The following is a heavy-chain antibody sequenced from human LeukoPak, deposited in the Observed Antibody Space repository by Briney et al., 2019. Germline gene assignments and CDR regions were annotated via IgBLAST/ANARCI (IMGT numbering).Heavy chain of an antibody. CDR2: VDHTGGT. V-gene: IGHV4-34*01. J-gene: IGHJ4*02. Sequence: SETLSLTCTVSGGSISSYYWSWIRQTPGKGLEWIGEVDHTGGTKYNSSLKSRVTISVDTSKNQFSLKLSSVTAADTAVYYCARGKYYCSGDSCSPPFDYWGRGALVTVSS. D-gene: IGHD2-15*01. CDR1: GGSISSYY. CDR3: ARGKYYCSGDSCSPPFDY.